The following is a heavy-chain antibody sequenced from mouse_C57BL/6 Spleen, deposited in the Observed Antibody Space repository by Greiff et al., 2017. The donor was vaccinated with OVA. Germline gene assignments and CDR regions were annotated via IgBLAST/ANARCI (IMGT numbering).Heavy chain of an antibody. J-gene: IGHJ3*01. V-gene: IGHV1-26*01. CDR1: GYTFTDYY. CDR3: ARRAERVWFAY. CDR2: INPNNGGT. Sequence: VQLQQSGPELVKPGASVKISCKASGYTFTDYYMNWVKQSHGKSLEWIGDINPNNGGTSYNQKFKGKATLTVDKSSSTAYMELRSLTSEDSAVYYCARRAERVWFAYWGQGTLVTVSA. D-gene: IGHD3-3*01.